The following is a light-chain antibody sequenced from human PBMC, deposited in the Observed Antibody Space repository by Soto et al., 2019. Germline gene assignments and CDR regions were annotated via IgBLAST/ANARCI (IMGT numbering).Light chain of an antibody. CDR3: CSYTSFSTVV. CDR2: GVS. Sequence: QSALTQPASVSGSPGQSITISCTGTSSDVGGYNYVSWYQHHPGKAPKLILFGVSDRPSGVSLRFSGSKSGNTASLTISGPQAEDAAEYYCCSYTSFSTVVFGGGTKLTVL. J-gene: IGLJ2*01. V-gene: IGLV2-14*01. CDR1: SSDVGGYNY.